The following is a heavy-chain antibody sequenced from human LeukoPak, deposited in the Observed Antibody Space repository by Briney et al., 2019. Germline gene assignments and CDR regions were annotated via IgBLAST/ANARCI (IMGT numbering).Heavy chain of an antibody. V-gene: IGHV1-8*01. CDR1: GYTFTSYD. CDR3: ASGWKYQQWMFDY. CDR2: MDPNSGNT. Sequence: ASVKVSCKASGYTFTSYDINWVRQATGQGLAWMGWMDPNSGNTGYAQKFQGRVTMTRNTSISTAYMELSSLRSEDTAVYYCASGWKYQQWMFDYWGQGTLVTVSS. D-gene: IGHD2-2*01. J-gene: IGHJ4*02.